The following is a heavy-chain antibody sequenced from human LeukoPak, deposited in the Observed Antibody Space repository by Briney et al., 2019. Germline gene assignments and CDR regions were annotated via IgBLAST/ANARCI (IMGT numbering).Heavy chain of an antibody. J-gene: IGHJ3*02. CDR3: AKSNGYGLVDI. V-gene: IGHV4-4*02. CDR2: IDHSGNT. CDR1: GVSMSINNY. Sequence: SGTLSLTCGVSGVSMSINNYWSWVRQSPGKGLEWIGDIDHSGNTNYNPSLKSRVTISVDTSKNQFSLKLSSVTAADTAVYYCAKSNGYGLVDIWGQGTMVTVSS. D-gene: IGHD3-10*01.